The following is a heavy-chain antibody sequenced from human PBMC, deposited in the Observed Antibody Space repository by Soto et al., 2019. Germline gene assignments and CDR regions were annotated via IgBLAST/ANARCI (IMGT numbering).Heavy chain of an antibody. Sequence: GGSLRLSCAASGFTVSSNYMSWVRQAPGKGLEWVSVIYSGGSTYYADSVKGRFTISRDNSKNTLYLQMNSLRAEDTAVYYCARVGLPDYYYYGMDVWGQGTTVTVSS. V-gene: IGHV3-53*01. CDR1: GFTVSSNY. CDR3: ARVGLPDYYYYGMDV. J-gene: IGHJ6*02. CDR2: IYSGGST.